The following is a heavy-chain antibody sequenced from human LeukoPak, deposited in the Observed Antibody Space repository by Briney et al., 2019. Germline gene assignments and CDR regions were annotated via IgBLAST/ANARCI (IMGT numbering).Heavy chain of an antibody. V-gene: IGHV3-74*01. J-gene: IGHJ4*01. CDR2: INGDGTTT. CDR1: GFTFSNHW. D-gene: IGHD3-10*01. Sequence: GGSLRLSCAASGFTFSNHWMHCVRQVPRNGLMWVSRINGDGTTTTYADSVKGRFTISRENAKNTMYLQMNSLRAEDTAIYPRARSFGSGTRYFDFWGQGTLVTVSS. CDR3: ARSFGSGTRYFDF.